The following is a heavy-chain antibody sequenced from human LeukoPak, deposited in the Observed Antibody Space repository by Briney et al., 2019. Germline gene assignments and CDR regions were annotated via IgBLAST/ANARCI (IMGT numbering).Heavy chain of an antibody. J-gene: IGHJ4*02. D-gene: IGHD1-26*01. CDR3: ARENSGSYYLFDY. V-gene: IGHV3-30*04. CDR2: ISYDGSNK. Sequence: AGSLRLSCAASGFTFSSYAMHWVRQAPGKGLEWVAVISYDGSNKYYADSVKGRFTISRDNSKNTLYLQMNSRRAEDTAVYYCARENSGSYYLFDYWGQGTMVTVSS. CDR1: GFTFSSYA.